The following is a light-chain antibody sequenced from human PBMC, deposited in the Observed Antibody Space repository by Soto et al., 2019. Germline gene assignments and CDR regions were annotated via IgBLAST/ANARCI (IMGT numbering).Light chain of an antibody. Sequence: EIVMTQSPATLSVSPWERATLSCSSSQSLSSDLAWYQQKPGQAPRLRLYDTSIRASGIPARFSGSGSATDFTLTISRLESEDFALYYCQQYGGSPITFGQGTRLEI. CDR2: DTS. V-gene: IGKV3D-15*01. J-gene: IGKJ5*01. CDR3: QQYGGSPIT. CDR1: QSLSSD.